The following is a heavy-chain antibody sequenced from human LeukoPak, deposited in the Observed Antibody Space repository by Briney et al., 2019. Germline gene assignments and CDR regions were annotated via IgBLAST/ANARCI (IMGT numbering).Heavy chain of an antibody. J-gene: IGHJ3*02. D-gene: IGHD2-21*01. CDR1: DGSISSSY. V-gene: IGHV4-59*01. CDR2: IHHSGNT. Sequence: SETLSLTCTVSDGSISSSYWSRIRQSPGKGLEWIGYIHHSGNTNSSPPLKSRVTISVDTPKNQLSLKLNSVTAADTAMYYCVRWQYCGGNCFFSAFDIWGQGKMVTVSS. CDR3: VRWQYCGGNCFFSAFDI.